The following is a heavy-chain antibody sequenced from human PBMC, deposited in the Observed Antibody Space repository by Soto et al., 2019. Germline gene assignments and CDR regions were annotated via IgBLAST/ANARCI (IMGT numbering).Heavy chain of an antibody. V-gene: IGHV4-30-4*01. CDR1: GASISRSDYY. J-gene: IGHJ4*02. CDR2: ILNSGSV. D-gene: IGHD5-18*01. Sequence: SETLSLTCTVSGASISRSDYYWSWIRQPPGGGLEWIGYILNSGSVYYNPSLMSRLTMSIHSPKNQFSLNLNSVTAADTAVYFCASELSGYSYGPGEVYWGQVILVTVSS. CDR3: ASELSGYSYGPGEVY.